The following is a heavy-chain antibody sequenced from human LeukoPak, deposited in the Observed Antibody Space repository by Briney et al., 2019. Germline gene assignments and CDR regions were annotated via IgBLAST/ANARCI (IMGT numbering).Heavy chain of an antibody. J-gene: IGHJ6*03. Sequence: GGSLRLSCAASGFTFSSYEMNWVRQAPGKGLEWVSYISSSGSTIYYADSVKGRFTISRDNAKNSLYLQMNSLRAEDTAVYYCARDTSDWYFPSTMDVWGKGTTVTISS. CDR2: ISSSGSTI. CDR3: ARDTSDWYFPSTMDV. V-gene: IGHV3-48*03. CDR1: GFTFSSYE. D-gene: IGHD6-19*01.